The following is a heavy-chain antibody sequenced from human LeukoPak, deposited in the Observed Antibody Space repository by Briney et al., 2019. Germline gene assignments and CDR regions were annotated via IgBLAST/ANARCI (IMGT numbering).Heavy chain of an antibody. J-gene: IGHJ4*02. Sequence: PSETLSLTCSVSGGSINGYYWSWIRQPPGRGLEWIGFMYYGGSTNYNPSLKSRVIVSVDPSKNQFSLRLSSVAAADTAVYYCARAQGRDGYNEGYYFDYWGQGSLVTVSS. CDR3: ARAQGRDGYNEGYYFDY. D-gene: IGHD5-24*01. V-gene: IGHV4-59*01. CDR2: MYYGGST. CDR1: GGSINGYY.